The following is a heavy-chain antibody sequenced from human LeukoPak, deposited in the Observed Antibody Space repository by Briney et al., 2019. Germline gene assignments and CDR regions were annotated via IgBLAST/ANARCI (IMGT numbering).Heavy chain of an antibody. V-gene: IGHV3-7*01. J-gene: IGHJ4*02. Sequence: GGSLRLSCAASGFTFSSYWMSWVRQAPGKGLKWAANIKEDGSEKYYVDSVKGRFTISRDNAKNSLFLEMNSLRAEDTALYYCAREEPVAILSHWGQGTLVTVSS. CDR1: GFTFSSYW. CDR3: AREEPVAILSH. CDR2: IKEDGSEK. D-gene: IGHD2-2*01.